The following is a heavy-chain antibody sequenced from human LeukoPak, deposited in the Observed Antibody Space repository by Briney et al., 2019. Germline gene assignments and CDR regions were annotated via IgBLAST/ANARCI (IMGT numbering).Heavy chain of an antibody. CDR1: GFTFTTYW. D-gene: IGHD3-22*01. CDR2: IRYDGSNK. CDR3: ARSYDSSGYYYGDAFDI. V-gene: IGHV3-30*02. J-gene: IGHJ3*02. Sequence: GGSLRLSCAASGFTFTTYWMGWVRQAPGKGLEWVAFIRYDGSNKYYADSVKGRFTISRDNSKNTLYLQMNSLRAEDTAVYYCARSYDSSGYYYGDAFDIWGQGTMVTVSS.